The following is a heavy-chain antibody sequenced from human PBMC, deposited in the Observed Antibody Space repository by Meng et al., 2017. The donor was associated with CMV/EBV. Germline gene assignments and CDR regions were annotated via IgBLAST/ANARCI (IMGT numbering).Heavy chain of an antibody. CDR3: ARVPASGYDFWSGYYHFDC. D-gene: IGHD3-3*01. CDR1: GYTFTGYY. CDR2: INPNSGGT. J-gene: IGHJ4*02. Sequence: ASVKVSCKASGYTFTGYYMHWVRQAPGQGLEWMGWINPNSGGTNYAQKFQGRVTMTRDTSISTAYMELSRLRSDDTAVYYCARVPASGYDFWSGYYHFDCWGQGTLVTVSS. V-gene: IGHV1-2*02.